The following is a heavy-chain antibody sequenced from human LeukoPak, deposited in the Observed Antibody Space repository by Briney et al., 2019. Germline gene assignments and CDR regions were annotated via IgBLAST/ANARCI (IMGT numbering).Heavy chain of an antibody. V-gene: IGHV4-59*01. Sequence: SETLSLTCSFSGGSISNYYWSWVRQPPGKGLEWIGYIYYGGSTDYNPSLKSRVTISIDTSKNHFSLRLSSVTAADTASYYCARGYAYGPNYYFDYWGQGTLVTVSS. CDR1: GGSISNYY. CDR3: ARGYAYGPNYYFDY. D-gene: IGHD5-18*01. J-gene: IGHJ4*02. CDR2: IYYGGST.